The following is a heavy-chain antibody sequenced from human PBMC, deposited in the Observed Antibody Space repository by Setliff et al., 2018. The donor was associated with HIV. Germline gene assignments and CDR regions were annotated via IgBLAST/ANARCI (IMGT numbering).Heavy chain of an antibody. CDR1: GYTFTNYD. V-gene: IGHV1-8*02. Sequence: ASVKVSCKASGYTFTNYDINWVRQATGQGLEWMGRMNPNSGNTEYAQKFQGRVTMTRNTSISTAYMELSSLRSEDTAVYYCARAPRYSSSWYVGNWFDPWGQGTLVTVSS. D-gene: IGHD6-13*01. CDR2: MNPNSGNT. CDR3: ARAPRYSSSWYVGNWFDP. J-gene: IGHJ5*02.